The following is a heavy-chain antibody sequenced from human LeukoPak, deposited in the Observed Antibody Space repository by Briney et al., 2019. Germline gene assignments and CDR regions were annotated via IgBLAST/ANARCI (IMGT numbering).Heavy chain of an antibody. D-gene: IGHD1-26*01. CDR2: INHSGST. CDR3: ARRARSGSQRHAFDI. J-gene: IGHJ3*02. V-gene: IGHV4-34*01. CDR1: GGSFSGYH. Sequence: SETLSLTCAVYGGSFSGYHWSWIRQPPGKGLEWIGEINHSGSTNYNPSLKSRVTISVDTSKNQFSLKLSSVTAADTAVYYCARRARSGSQRHAFDIWGQGAMVTVSS.